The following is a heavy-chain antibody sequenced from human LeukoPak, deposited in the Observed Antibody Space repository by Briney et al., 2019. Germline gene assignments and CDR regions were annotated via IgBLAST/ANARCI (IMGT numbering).Heavy chain of an antibody. D-gene: IGHD3-22*01. CDR1: GGTSSSYA. J-gene: IGHJ3*02. CDR2: IIPIFGTA. CDR3: ARELRFGYYDSSGYPFDI. Sequence: PVKVSCKAPGGTSSSYAITRARQAPGQGPEWMGRIIPIFGTAELVQKLQGRVTITADECTSTACMPLSSLRSEDTAVYYCARELRFGYYDSSGYPFDIWGQGTMVTVSS. V-gene: IGHV1-69*13.